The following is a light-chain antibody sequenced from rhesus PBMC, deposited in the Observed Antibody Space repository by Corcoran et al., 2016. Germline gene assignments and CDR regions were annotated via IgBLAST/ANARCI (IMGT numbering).Light chain of an antibody. CDR2: VAS. CDR1: QGISSW. J-gene: IGKJ1*01. V-gene: IGKV1-33*02. CDR3: QQHNSYPRT. Sequence: DIQMTQSPSSLSASVGDRVTITCQASQGISSWLAWYQQKPGKAPTLLIYVASRLQSGVPSRFSGSGSATDFTLTISSLHPEDFATYFCQQHNSYPRTFGQGTRVEI.